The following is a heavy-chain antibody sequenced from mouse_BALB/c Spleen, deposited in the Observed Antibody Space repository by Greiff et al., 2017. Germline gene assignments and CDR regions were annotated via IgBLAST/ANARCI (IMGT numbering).Heavy chain of an antibody. V-gene: IGHV7-3*02. Sequence: EVQLVESGGGLVQPGGSLRLSCATSGFTFTDYYMSWVRQPPGKALEWLGFIRNKANGYTTEYSASVKGRFTISRDNSQSILYLQMNTLRAEDSATYYCARDMRGYFDYWGQGTTLTVSS. CDR2: IRNKANGYTT. J-gene: IGHJ2*01. CDR3: ARDMRGYFDY. CDR1: GFTFTDYY.